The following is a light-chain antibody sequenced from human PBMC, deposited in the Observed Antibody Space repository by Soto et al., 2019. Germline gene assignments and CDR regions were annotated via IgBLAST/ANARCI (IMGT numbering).Light chain of an antibody. Sequence: QSVLTQPPSVSGARGQRVTISCTGSNSNIGAGFGVNWYQQLPGTAPKLLISGHNNRPSGVPDRFSASKSGTSASLAITGLQAEDEADYYCQSYDSSLSGYVFGTGTKVTVL. V-gene: IGLV1-40*01. CDR1: NSNIGAGFG. J-gene: IGLJ1*01. CDR2: GHN. CDR3: QSYDSSLSGYV.